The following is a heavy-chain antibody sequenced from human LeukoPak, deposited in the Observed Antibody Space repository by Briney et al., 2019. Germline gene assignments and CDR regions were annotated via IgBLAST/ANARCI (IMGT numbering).Heavy chain of an antibody. J-gene: IGHJ4*02. D-gene: IGHD2-15*01. CDR2: IIPILGIA. CDR1: GGTFSSYA. Sequence: ASVRVSCKASGGTFSSYAISWVRQAPGQGLEWMGRIIPILGIANYAQKFQGRVTITADKSTSTAYMELSSLRSEDTAVYYCATDIVVVHDYWGQGTLVTVSS. CDR3: ATDIVVVHDY. V-gene: IGHV1-69*04.